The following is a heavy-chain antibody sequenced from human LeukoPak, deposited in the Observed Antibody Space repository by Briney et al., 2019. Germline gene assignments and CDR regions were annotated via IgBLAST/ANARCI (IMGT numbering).Heavy chain of an antibody. Sequence: SETLSLTCTVSNGSISIYYWSWVRQPAGKGLEWIGRISASGSTNCNPSLKSRVTMSVDTSKNQFSLKLSSVTAADTAVYYCAREITVTRPFDYWGQGTLVTVSS. D-gene: IGHD4-17*01. CDR3: AREITVTRPFDY. J-gene: IGHJ4*02. CDR2: ISASGST. V-gene: IGHV4-4*07. CDR1: NGSISIYY.